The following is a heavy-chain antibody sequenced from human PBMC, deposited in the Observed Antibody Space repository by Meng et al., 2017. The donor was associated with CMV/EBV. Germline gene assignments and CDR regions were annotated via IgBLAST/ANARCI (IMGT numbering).Heavy chain of an antibody. D-gene: IGHD6-13*01. V-gene: IGHV3-9*01. J-gene: IGHJ6*02. CDR3: AKVLAVSSSDPSYYYGMDV. Sequence: SLKISCAASGFTFDDYAMHWVRQAPGKGLEWVSGISWNSGSIGYADSVKGRFTISRDNAKNSLYLQMNSLRAEDTALYYCAKVLAVSSSDPSYYYGMDVWGQGTTVTVSS. CDR1: GFTFDDYA. CDR2: ISWNSGSI.